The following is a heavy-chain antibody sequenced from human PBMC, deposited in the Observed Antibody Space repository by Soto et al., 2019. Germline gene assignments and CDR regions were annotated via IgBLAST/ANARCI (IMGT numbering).Heavy chain of an antibody. J-gene: IGHJ6*02. Sequence: PSLTCTVSGGSISSGDYYWSWIRQPPGKGLEWIGYIYYSGSTYYNPSLKSRVTISVDTSKNQFSLKLSSVTAADTAVYYCARGTYDFWSGLYYYYYGMDVWGQGTTVTVYS. CDR2: IYYSGST. CDR3: ARGTYDFWSGLYYYYYGMDV. D-gene: IGHD3-3*01. V-gene: IGHV4-30-4*01. CDR1: GGSISSGDYY.